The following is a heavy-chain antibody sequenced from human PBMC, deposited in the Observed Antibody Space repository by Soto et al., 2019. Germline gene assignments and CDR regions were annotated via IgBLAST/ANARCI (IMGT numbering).Heavy chain of an antibody. V-gene: IGHV1-69*06. J-gene: IGHJ6*02. CDR2: IIPIFGTA. D-gene: IGHD2-2*01. Sequence: ASVKVSCKASGGTFSSYAISWVRQAPGQGLEWMGGIIPIFGTANYAQKFQGRVTITADKSTSTAYMELSSLRSEDTAVYYCARDNIVVVPAAILYYYYGMDVWGQGTTVTVSS. CDR3: ARDNIVVVPAAILYYYYGMDV. CDR1: GGTFSSYA.